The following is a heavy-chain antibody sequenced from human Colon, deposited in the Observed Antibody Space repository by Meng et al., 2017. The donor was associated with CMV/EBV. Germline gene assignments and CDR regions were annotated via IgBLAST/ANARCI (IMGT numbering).Heavy chain of an antibody. V-gene: IGHV1-2*06. CDR2: IYPKTGGT. D-gene: IGHD5-12*01. J-gene: IGHJ4*01. CDR1: GYTFTEYY. CDR3: ARAKRAFSGYDFEY. Sequence: KASGYTFTEYYILWVRQAPGQGLEWMGRIYPKTGGTNLAQKFQGRVTLATNTSITTAYMELSSLTSDDTAVYYCARAKRAFSGYDFEYWGQGTLVTVSS.